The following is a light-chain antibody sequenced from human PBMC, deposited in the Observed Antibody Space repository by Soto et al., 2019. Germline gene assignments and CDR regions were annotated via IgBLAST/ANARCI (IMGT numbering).Light chain of an antibody. V-gene: IGKV1-39*01. CDR3: QQSYRSPYT. CDR2: AAS. J-gene: IGKJ2*01. Sequence: IQLTQSPSSLSASVGDRVTVTCRASQSINIYINWYQQKLGKAPTLLIYAASSLQSVVLSRFSGGGSRTDFTLTISSLQTEDFATYYCQQSYRSPYTFGQGTKVDIK. CDR1: QSINIY.